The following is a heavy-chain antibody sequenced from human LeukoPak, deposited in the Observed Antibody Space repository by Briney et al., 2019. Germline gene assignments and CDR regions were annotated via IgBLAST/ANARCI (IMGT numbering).Heavy chain of an antibody. J-gene: IGHJ4*02. CDR1: GFGFSNYA. CDR2: ISDGGTNK. V-gene: IGHV3-30-3*01. CDR3: ARDSRDKLRFLEWFHETLDF. Sequence: GGSLRLSCAASGFGFSNYAMHWVRQTPGKGLEWVAVISDGGTNKNYADSVKGRFTIFRDKSKSTLYLQMHSLRAEDTAVYYCARDSRDKLRFLEWFHETLDFWGQGTLVTVSS. D-gene: IGHD3-3*01.